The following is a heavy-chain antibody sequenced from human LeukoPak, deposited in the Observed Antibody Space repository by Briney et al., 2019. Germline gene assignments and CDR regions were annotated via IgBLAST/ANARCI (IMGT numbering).Heavy chain of an antibody. Sequence: GGSLRLSCAASGFTFSRFWMTWVRQAPGKGLEWVANINQDGSEKYYVDSVKGRFTISRDNAKNSLYLQMSSLRAEDAAVYYCATLTGTKTFDIWGQGTMVTVSS. D-gene: IGHD1-7*01. V-gene: IGHV3-7*01. CDR3: ATLTGTKTFDI. CDR1: GFTFSRFW. J-gene: IGHJ3*02. CDR2: INQDGSEK.